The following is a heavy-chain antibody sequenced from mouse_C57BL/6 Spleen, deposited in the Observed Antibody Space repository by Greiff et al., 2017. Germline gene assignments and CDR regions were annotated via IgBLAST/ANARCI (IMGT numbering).Heavy chain of an antibody. CDR2: IYPGDGDT. D-gene: IGHD1-1*01. Sequence: VQLQQSGAELVKPGASVKISCKASGYAFSSYWMNWVKQRPGKGLEWIGQIYPGDGDTNYNGKFKGKATLTADKSSSTAYMQLSSLTSEDSAVNFCAKSTAVAPNYFDYWGQGTTLTVSS. CDR3: AKSTAVAPNYFDY. J-gene: IGHJ2*01. CDR1: GYAFSSYW. V-gene: IGHV1-80*01.